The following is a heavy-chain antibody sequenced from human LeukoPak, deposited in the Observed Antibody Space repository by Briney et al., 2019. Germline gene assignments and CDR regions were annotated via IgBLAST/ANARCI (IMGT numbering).Heavy chain of an antibody. D-gene: IGHD3-9*01. Sequence: GESLKISCKGSGYSFTSYWIGCVRQMPGKGLEWMGIIYPGDSDTRYSPSFQGQVTISADKSISTAYLQWSSLKASDTAMYYCARHRTSLRYFDWLPTPDAFDIWGQGTMVTVSS. CDR3: ARHRTSLRYFDWLPTPDAFDI. CDR2: IYPGDSDT. CDR1: GYSFTSYW. J-gene: IGHJ3*02. V-gene: IGHV5-51*01.